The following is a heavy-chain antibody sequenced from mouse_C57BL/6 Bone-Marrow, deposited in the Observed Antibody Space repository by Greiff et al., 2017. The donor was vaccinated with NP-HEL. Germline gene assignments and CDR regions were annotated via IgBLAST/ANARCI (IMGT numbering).Heavy chain of an antibody. D-gene: IGHD1-1*01. Sequence: EVMLVESGGDLVKPGGSLKLSCAASGFTFSSYGMSWVRQTPDKRLEWVATISSGGSYTYYPDSVKGRFTISRDNAKNTLYLQMSSLKSEDTAMYYCARLYYYGSSVFDYWGQGTTLTVSS. CDR2: ISSGGSYT. J-gene: IGHJ2*01. CDR1: GFTFSSYG. V-gene: IGHV5-6*01. CDR3: ARLYYYGSSVFDY.